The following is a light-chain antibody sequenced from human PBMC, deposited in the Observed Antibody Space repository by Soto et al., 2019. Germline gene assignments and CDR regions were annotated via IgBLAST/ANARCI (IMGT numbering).Light chain of an antibody. CDR3: LQDYNYPFT. V-gene: IGKV1-6*01. Sequence: ATQMTQSPSSLSASVGDRVTITCRASQDIRKDLAWYQQKPGKAPQILIYGASTLQTGVASRFSGSGSATDFTLTISSLQPEDSAAYYCLQDYNYPFTVGQGTKVDSK. CDR2: GAS. J-gene: IGKJ2*01. CDR1: QDIRKD.